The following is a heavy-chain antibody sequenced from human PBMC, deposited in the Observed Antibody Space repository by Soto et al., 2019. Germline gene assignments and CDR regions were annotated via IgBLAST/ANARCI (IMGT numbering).Heavy chain of an antibody. CDR3: ARHRDCGGGSCDFDY. D-gene: IGHD2-15*01. J-gene: IGHJ4*02. CDR1: GGSISSYH. Sequence: PSETLSLTCTVSGGSISSYHWSWIRQSLGKELEWIATIYYSGITYYNPSLRSRVTVSVDTSKNQFSLRLSSVTAADTAVFYCARHRDCGGGSCDFDYWGQGAVVTVSS. V-gene: IGHV4-59*04. CDR2: IYYSGIT.